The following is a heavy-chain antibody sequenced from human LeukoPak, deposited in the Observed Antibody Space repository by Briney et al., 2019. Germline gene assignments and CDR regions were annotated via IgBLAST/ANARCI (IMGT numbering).Heavy chain of an antibody. CDR1: GYTFTGYY. V-gene: IGHV1-2*02. D-gene: IGHD3-10*01. CDR3: ARGVTGISYYYYMDT. CDR2: INPNSGGT. Sequence: GASVKVSCKASGYTFTGYYIHWVRQAPGQGLEWMGWINPNSGGTNYAQKFQGRVTMTRDTSISTAYMELSRLSSDDTAVYYCARGVTGISYYYYMDTWGKGTTVTVSS. J-gene: IGHJ6*03.